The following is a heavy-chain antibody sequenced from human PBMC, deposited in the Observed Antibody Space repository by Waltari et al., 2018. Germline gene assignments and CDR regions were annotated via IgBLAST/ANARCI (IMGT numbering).Heavy chain of an antibody. V-gene: IGHV4-4*07. J-gene: IGHJ6*02. Sequence: QVRLQESGPGLVKPSETLSLICTVSGASVSSDYWSWIRQPAGKGLEWIGRIYSSGNTTYSPSLRGRLTISVDTSKNQVSLRLTSVTAADSAVYYCARDKMLLRTMDVWGQGTTVVVSS. CDR2: IYSSGNT. D-gene: IGHD2-8*01. CDR3: ARDKMLLRTMDV. CDR1: GASVSSDY.